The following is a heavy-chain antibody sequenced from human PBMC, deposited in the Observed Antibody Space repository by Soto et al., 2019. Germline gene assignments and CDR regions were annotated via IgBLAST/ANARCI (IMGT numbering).Heavy chain of an antibody. V-gene: IGHV3-53*01. CDR1: GFTVSNNY. D-gene: IGHD4-17*01. J-gene: IGHJ4*02. Sequence: EVQLVESGGGLIQPGGSLRLSCAASGFTVSNNYMTWVRQAPGKGLEWVSFIFSGGTTDYADSVKGRFTISRDNSKNTLYLQMNSLRAEDKAVYYCARDQGPTAYWGQGTLVTVSS. CDR3: ARDQGPTAY. CDR2: IFSGGTT.